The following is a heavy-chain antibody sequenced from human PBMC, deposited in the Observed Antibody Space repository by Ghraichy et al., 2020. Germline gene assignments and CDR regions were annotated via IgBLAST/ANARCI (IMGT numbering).Heavy chain of an antibody. V-gene: IGHV4-61*01. J-gene: IGHJ5*02. D-gene: IGHD6-19*01. CDR2: IYNSGNT. Sequence: SETLSLTCTVSGGSVSSGYYYWSWIRQPPGKGLEWIGYIYNSGNTNYNPSLKSRVTISVDTSKNQFSLKLSSVTAADTAVYFCARGDSSGWFFPWDQGTLVTVPS. CDR1: GGSVSSGYYY. CDR3: ARGDSSGWFFP.